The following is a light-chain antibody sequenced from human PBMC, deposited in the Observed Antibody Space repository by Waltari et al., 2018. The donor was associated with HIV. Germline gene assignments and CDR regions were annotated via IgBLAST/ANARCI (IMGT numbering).Light chain of an antibody. CDR2: MTN. V-gene: IGLV10-54*01. CDR1: YHNVGSQG. CDR3: SSWDSTLSAWV. J-gene: IGLJ3*02. Sequence: QSGLSQPPSVSKTLRQTDILPCDGNYHNVGSQGATWFQQHRGRPPKLLSYMTNGLPSGVSGRFSASRSGDTAYLSISSLESEDEAYYFCSSWDSTLSAWVFGGGTQLTVL.